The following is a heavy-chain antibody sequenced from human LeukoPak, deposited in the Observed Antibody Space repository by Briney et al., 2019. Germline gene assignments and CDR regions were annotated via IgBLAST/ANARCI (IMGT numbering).Heavy chain of an antibody. Sequence: SETLSLTCAVYGGSFSGYYWSWIRQPPGKELEWIGEINHSGSTNYNPSLKSRVTISVDTSKNQFSLKLSSVTAADTAVYYCARSAVVVPAAMHYYYGMDVWGKGTTVTVSS. J-gene: IGHJ6*04. CDR3: ARSAVVVPAAMHYYYGMDV. CDR1: GGSFSGYY. V-gene: IGHV4-34*01. D-gene: IGHD2-2*01. CDR2: INHSGST.